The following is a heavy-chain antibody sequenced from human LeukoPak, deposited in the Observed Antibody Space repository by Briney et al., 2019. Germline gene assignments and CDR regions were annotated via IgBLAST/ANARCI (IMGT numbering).Heavy chain of an antibody. J-gene: IGHJ4*02. V-gene: IGHV4-59*01. CDR2: IYYSGST. CDR1: GGSISSYY. Sequence: PSETLSLTCTVSGGSISSYYWSWIRQPPGEGLEWIGYIYYSGSTNYNPSLKSRVTISVDTSKNQFSLKLSSVTAADTAVYYCARDHWGTDYWGQGTLVTVSS. D-gene: IGHD3-16*01. CDR3: ARDHWGTDY.